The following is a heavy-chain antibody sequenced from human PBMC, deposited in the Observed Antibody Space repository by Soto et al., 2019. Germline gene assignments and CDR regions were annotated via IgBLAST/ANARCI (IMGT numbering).Heavy chain of an antibody. V-gene: IGHV4-59*01. CDR2: TYYSGST. J-gene: IGHJ5*02. D-gene: IGHD4-17*01. CDR3: ARGMTTVVT. Sequence: QVQLQESGPGLVKPSETLSLTCTVSGGSISSYYWSWIRQPPGKGLEWIGYTYYSGSTNYNPSLKSRVTISVDTSKNQFSLKLSSVTAADTAVYYCARGMTTVVTWGQGTLVTVSS. CDR1: GGSISSYY.